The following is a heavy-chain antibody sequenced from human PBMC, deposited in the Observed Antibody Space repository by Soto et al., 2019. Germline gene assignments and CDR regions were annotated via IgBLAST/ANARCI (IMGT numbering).Heavy chain of an antibody. D-gene: IGHD5-12*01. CDR3: ARRGRNWAGGYEPKWFDP. V-gene: IGHV5-51*01. J-gene: IGHJ5*02. CDR1: GYSFTSYW. Sequence: GESLKISCKGSGYSFTSYWIGWVRQMPGKGLEWMGIIYPGDSDTRYSPSFQGQVTISADKSISTAYLQWSSLKASDTAMYYCARRGRNWAGGYEPKWFDPWGQGTLVTVS. CDR2: IYPGDSDT.